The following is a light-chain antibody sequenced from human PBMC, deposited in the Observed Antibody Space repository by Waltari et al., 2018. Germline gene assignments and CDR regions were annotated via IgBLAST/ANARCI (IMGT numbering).Light chain of an antibody. Sequence: QSALTQPASVSGSPGQSITISCTGTSSDVGGYNSVSWHRQYPGKAPELIIYEVSNRPSGVSNRFSGSKSGNTASLTISGLQADDEADYYCSSYTSISPYVFGTGTEVSVL. J-gene: IGLJ1*01. V-gene: IGLV2-14*03. CDR2: EVS. CDR3: SSYTSISPYV. CDR1: SSDVGGYNS.